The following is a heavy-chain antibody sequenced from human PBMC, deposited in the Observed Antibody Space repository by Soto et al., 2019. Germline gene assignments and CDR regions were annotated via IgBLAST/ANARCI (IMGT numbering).Heavy chain of an antibody. Sequence: SETLSLTCAVYGGSFSGYYWSWIRQPLGKGLEWIGEINHSGSTNYNPSLKSRVTISVDTSKNQFSLKLSSVTAADTAVYYCARELRAWASGWYFVAFDIWGQGTMVTV. CDR2: INHSGST. V-gene: IGHV4-34*01. D-gene: IGHD6-19*01. CDR1: GGSFSGYY. CDR3: ARELRAWASGWYFVAFDI. J-gene: IGHJ3*02.